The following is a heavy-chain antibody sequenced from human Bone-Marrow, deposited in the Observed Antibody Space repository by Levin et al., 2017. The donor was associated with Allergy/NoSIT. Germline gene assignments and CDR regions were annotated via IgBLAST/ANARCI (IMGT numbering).Heavy chain of an antibody. V-gene: IGHV1-3*04. CDR2: INSGNGNT. J-gene: IGHJ5*02. CDR1: GYTFTSHA. Sequence: WASVKVSCKASGYTFTSHAMHWVRQAPGQRLEWMGWINSGNGNTKYSQKFQGRVTITRDTSASTAYMDLSSLRFEDTAVYYCAREVAARPYNWFDPWGQGTLVTVSS. CDR3: AREVAARPYNWFDP. D-gene: IGHD6-6*01.